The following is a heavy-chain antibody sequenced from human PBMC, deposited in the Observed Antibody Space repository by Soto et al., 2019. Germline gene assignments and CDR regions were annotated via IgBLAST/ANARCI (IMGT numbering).Heavy chain of an antibody. V-gene: IGHV3-72*01. CDR1: GFTLSDHH. D-gene: IGHD5-18*01. CDR3: ARGLPDFDY. CDR2: SRNRTRSYST. J-gene: IGHJ4*02. Sequence: EVKLVESGGGLVQPGGSLRLSCAASGFTLSDHHMDWVRQAPGKGLEWVARSRNRTRSYSTDYAASVKGRFTISRDDSKSSVYLQMNSLKTEDTAVYYCARGLPDFDYWGQGILVTVSS.